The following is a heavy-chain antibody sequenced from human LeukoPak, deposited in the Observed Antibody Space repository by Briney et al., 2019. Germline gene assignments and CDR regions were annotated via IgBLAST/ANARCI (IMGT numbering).Heavy chain of an antibody. D-gene: IGHD3-9*01. V-gene: IGHV1-8*01. Sequence: ASVTVSCKASGYTFTSYDINWVRQAAGQGLEWMGWMNPNSGNTGYAQKFQGRVTMTRNTSISTAYMELSSLRSEDTAVYYCARETITIVLGYYYGMDVWGQGTTVTVSS. J-gene: IGHJ6*02. CDR2: MNPNSGNT. CDR3: ARETITIVLGYYYGMDV. CDR1: GYTFTSYD.